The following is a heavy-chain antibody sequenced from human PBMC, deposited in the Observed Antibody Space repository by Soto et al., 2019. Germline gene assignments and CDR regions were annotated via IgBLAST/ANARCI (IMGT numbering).Heavy chain of an antibody. V-gene: IGHV5-51*01. Sequence: PGESLKISCKGSGYSFTSYCIGWVRQMPGKGLEWMGIIYPGDSDTRYSPSFQGQVTISADKSISTAYLQWSSLKASDTAMYYCARHPYSSGWAWEYCVDYCGQGTLVTVSS. D-gene: IGHD6-19*01. CDR2: IYPGDSDT. CDR3: ARHPYSSGWAWEYCVDY. CDR1: GYSFTSYC. J-gene: IGHJ4*02.